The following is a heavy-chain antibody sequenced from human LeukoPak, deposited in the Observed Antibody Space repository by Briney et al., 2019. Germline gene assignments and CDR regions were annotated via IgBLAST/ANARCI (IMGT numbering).Heavy chain of an antibody. CDR3: ARDLMAGVTGDY. CDR1: GGTFSSYA. Sequence: SVKVSCKASGGTFSSYAISWVRQAPGQGLEWMGRIIPILGIANYAQKFQGRVTITADKSTSTAYMELRSLRSDDTAVYYCARDLMAGVTGDYWGQGTLVTVSS. V-gene: IGHV1-69*04. D-gene: IGHD4-23*01. CDR2: IIPILGIA. J-gene: IGHJ4*02.